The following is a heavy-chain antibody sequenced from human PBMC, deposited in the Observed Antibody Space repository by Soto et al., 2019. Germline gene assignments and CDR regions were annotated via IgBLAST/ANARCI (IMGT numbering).Heavy chain of an antibody. CDR3: ARDLNSSGCASDY. J-gene: IGHJ4*02. CDR1: GGTFSSYT. V-gene: IGHV1-69*04. CDR2: IIPILGIA. Sequence: SVKVSCKASGGTFSSYTISWVRQAPGQGLEWMGRIIPILGIANYAQKFQGRVTITADKSTSTAYMELSSLRSEDTAVYYCARDLNSSGCASDYWGQGTLVTVSS. D-gene: IGHD6-19*01.